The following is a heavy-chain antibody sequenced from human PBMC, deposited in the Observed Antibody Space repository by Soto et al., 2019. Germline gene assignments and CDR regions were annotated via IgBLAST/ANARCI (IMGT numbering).Heavy chain of an antibody. J-gene: IGHJ5*02. CDR2: INHSGST. V-gene: IGHV4-34*01. CDR1: GGSFSGYY. Sequence: SETLSLTCAVYGGSFSGYYWSWIRQPPGKGLEWIGEINHSGSTNYNPSLKSRVTISVDTSKNQFSLRLSSVTAAATAVYYCARGRAVMIDGGRRNLFDPWSQGSSVT. CDR3: ARGRAVMIDGGRRNLFDP. D-gene: IGHD3-22*01.